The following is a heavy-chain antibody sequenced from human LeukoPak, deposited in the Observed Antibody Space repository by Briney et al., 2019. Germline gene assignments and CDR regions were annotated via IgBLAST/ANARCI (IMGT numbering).Heavy chain of an antibody. D-gene: IGHD4-17*01. Sequence: ASVKVCCKAAGYTFSSHAISWVRQAPGQGLEWMGWISAYNGKTNYAQKLQGRGTMTTDTSTSTAYMELRSLRSDDTAVYYCARRPPVTRVEYFEHWGQGTLVTVSS. CDR3: ARRPPVTRVEYFEH. V-gene: IGHV1-18*01. CDR2: ISAYNGKT. J-gene: IGHJ1*01. CDR1: GYTFSSHA.